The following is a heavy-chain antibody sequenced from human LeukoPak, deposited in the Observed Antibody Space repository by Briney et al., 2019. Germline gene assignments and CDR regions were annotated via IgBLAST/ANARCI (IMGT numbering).Heavy chain of an antibody. CDR1: GGTFSSYA. CDR2: IIPILGIA. Sequence: ASVKVSCKASGGTFSSYAISWVRQAPGQGLEWMGRIIPILGIANYAQKFQGRVTITADKSTSTAYMELSGLRSEDTAVYYCARAARAGYYFDYWGQGTLVTVSS. V-gene: IGHV1-69*04. CDR3: ARAARAGYYFDY. J-gene: IGHJ4*02.